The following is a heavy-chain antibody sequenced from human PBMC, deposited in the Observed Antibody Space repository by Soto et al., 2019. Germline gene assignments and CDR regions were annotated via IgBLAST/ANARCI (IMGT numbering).Heavy chain of an antibody. CDR3: ARHRGSYDFFRPSDY. CDR1: GYSFTSYW. J-gene: IGHJ4*02. D-gene: IGHD3-3*01. Sequence: GESLQISCKGSGYSFTSYWIGWVRQMPGKGLEWMGIIYPGDSDTRYSPSFQGQVTISADKSISTAYLQWSSLKASDTAMYYCARHRGSYDFFRPSDYWGQGTLVTVSS. CDR2: IYPGDSDT. V-gene: IGHV5-51*01.